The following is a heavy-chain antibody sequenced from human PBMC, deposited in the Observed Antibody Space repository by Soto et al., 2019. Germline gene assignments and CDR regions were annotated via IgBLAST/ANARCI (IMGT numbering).Heavy chain of an antibody. D-gene: IGHD4-17*01. J-gene: IGHJ5*02. V-gene: IGHV3-9*01. CDR3: ARDNPSLYGDHECTWFDP. CDR2: INGNID. CDR1: GFTIDSHA. Sequence: GGSLRLSCAASGFTIDSHAMHWVRQAPGKGLEWVAGINGNIDYADSVKGRFSVSRDNAKNSVYLQMSSLKPEDTAFYFCARDNPSLYGDHECTWFDPWGQGTLVTVSA.